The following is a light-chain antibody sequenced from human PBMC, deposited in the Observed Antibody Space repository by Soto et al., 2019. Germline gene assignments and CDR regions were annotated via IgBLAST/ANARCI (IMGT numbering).Light chain of an antibody. CDR1: SGHSGYA. J-gene: IGLJ2*01. CDR2: LNTDGSH. CDR3: QTWGTGIV. V-gene: IGLV4-69*01. Sequence: QPVLTQSPSASASLGASVKLTCTLSSGHSGYAIAWHQQRPEKGPRYLLPLNTDGSHDGGDSIPDRFSGSSSDAVRYHTHSSLLSVDQADYYCQTWGTGIVFGGGTKLIVL.